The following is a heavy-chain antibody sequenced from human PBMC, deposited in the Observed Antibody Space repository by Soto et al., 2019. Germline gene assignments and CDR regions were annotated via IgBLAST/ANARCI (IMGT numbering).Heavy chain of an antibody. J-gene: IGHJ2*01. CDR1: GFTFSSYA. CDR3: ASLEGRVMYWYFDL. Sequence: EVQLLESGGGLVQPGGSLRLSCAASGFTFSSYAMSWVRQAPGKGLEWVSAISGSGGSTYYADSVKGRFTIPRDNSKNTLYLQMNSLRAEDTAVYYCASLEGRVMYWYFDLWGRGTLVTVSS. D-gene: IGHD2-8*01. V-gene: IGHV3-23*01. CDR2: ISGSGGST.